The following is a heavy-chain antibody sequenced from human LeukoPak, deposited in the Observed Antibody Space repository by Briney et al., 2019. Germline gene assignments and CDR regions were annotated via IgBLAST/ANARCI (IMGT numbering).Heavy chain of an antibody. V-gene: IGHV3-9*01. Sequence: AGGSLILSCAASGFPFDDYALHWVRPAPGKGLEWVSGISWNSGSIGYADSVKGRFTISRDNAKNSLYLQMNSLRAEDTALYYCAKDGTFGGVIAYFDYWGQGTLVTVSS. D-gene: IGHD3-16*02. CDR2: ISWNSGSI. J-gene: IGHJ4*02. CDR3: AKDGTFGGVIAYFDY. CDR1: GFPFDDYA.